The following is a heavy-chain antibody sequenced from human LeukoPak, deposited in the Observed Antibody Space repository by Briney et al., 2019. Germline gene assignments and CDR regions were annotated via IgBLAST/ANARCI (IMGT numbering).Heavy chain of an antibody. CDR2: INGSGGST. D-gene: IGHD6-13*01. CDR3: ARTASSSWFYYFDY. J-gene: IGHJ4*02. CDR1: GFTFSSYA. V-gene: IGHV3-23*01. Sequence: GGSLRLSCAASGFTFSSYAMSWVRQAPGKGLEWVSAINGSGGSTYYADSVKGRFPNSRDNPKNTLHLQMNHLRAEDTAVYYCARTASSSWFYYFDYGGQGTLVTVSS.